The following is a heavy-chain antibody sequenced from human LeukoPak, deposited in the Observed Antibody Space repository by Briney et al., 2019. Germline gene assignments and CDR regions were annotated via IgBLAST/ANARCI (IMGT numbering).Heavy chain of an antibody. CDR1: GYTFTRYY. D-gene: IGHD3-22*01. CDR2: INPSGGST. Sequence: ASVKVSCKASGYTFTRYYMHWVRQAPGQGLEWMGIINPSGGSTNYAQKSQGGVTMTRDMSTRTVYMELSSLRSEDAAVYYCARGRFYDSDYWGQGTLVTVSS. J-gene: IGHJ4*02. CDR3: ARGRFYDSDY. V-gene: IGHV1-46*01.